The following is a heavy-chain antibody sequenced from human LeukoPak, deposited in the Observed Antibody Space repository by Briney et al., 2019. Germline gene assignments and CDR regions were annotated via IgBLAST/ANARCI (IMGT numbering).Heavy chain of an antibody. V-gene: IGHV1-2*04. Sequence: ASVKVSCKASGYTFTGYYMHWVRQAPGQGLEWMGWINPNSGGTNYAQKFQGWVTMTRDTSISTAYMELSRLRSDDTAVYYCARGLLWFGEPTLDCWGQGTLVTVSS. D-gene: IGHD3-10*01. CDR3: ARGLLWFGEPTLDC. CDR1: GYTFTGYY. J-gene: IGHJ4*02. CDR2: INPNSGGT.